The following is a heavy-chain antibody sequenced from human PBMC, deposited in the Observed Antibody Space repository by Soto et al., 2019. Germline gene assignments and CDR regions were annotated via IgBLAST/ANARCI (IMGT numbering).Heavy chain of an antibody. CDR1: GHTFTSYA. CDR2: INAANGNT. V-gene: IGHV1-3*01. J-gene: IGHJ4*02. CDR3: ARDFYDY. Sequence: QVQLVQSGAEVKKPGASVKVSCKASGHTFTSYAMHWVRQAPGQRLEWMGWINAANGNTKYSQKFQGRVTITRDTSASTTYMELSSLRSEDTAVYYCARDFYDYWGQGTLVTVSS.